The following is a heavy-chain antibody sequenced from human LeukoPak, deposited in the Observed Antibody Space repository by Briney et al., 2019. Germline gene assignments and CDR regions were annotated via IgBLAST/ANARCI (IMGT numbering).Heavy chain of an antibody. J-gene: IGHJ5*02. V-gene: IGHV3-23*01. CDR3: AKEAYSSNCFDP. D-gene: IGHD4-11*01. Sequence: GGSLRLSCAASGFTFSSYDMTWVRQAPGKGLEWVSAISGSGGSTYYAGSVKGRFTISRDNSKNTLYLQMNSLRAEDTAVYFCAKEAYSSNCFDPGGEGALVTVS. CDR2: ISGSGGST. CDR1: GFTFSSYD.